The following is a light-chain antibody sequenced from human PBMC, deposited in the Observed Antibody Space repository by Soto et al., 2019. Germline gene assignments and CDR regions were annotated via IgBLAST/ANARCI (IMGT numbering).Light chain of an antibody. CDR3: QQYNNWPRT. Sequence: EIVMTQSPATLSVSPGERATLSCRASQSVSSNLAWYQQKPGQAPRLLIYGASTRATGIPARFSGSGSETECTLTISSLQSEDFAVYYCQQYNNWPRTFGQGTKVEIK. J-gene: IGKJ1*01. V-gene: IGKV3-15*01. CDR2: GAS. CDR1: QSVSSN.